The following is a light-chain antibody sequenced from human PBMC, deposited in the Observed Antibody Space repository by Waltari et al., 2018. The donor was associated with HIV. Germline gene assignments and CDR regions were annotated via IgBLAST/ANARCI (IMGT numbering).Light chain of an antibody. CDR1: SSNIGSYY. CDR3: AAWADSLSAVV. V-gene: IGLV1-47*01. J-gene: IGLJ2*01. Sequence: QSVLTQPPSASGTPGQRVTISCSGSSSNIGSYYVYWYQQLPGTAPNVPSYRNNQRPAGGPVRFRAARSGTSASLAISGLRSGDEADYYCAAWADSLSAVVFGGGTKRTVL. CDR2: RNN.